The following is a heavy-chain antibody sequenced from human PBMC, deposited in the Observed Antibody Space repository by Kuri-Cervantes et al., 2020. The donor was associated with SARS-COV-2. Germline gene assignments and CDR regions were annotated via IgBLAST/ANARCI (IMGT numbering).Heavy chain of an antibody. J-gene: IGHJ6*02. D-gene: IGHD3-3*01. CDR2: ISSSGSTI. CDR1: GFTFSSYE. V-gene: IGHV3-48*03. CDR3: ARGTRSAITIFGVVTRRGMDV. Sequence: GGSLRLSCAASGFTFSSYEMNWVRQAPGKGLEWVSYISSSGSTIYYADSVKGRFTISRDNAKNSLYLQMISLRAEDTAVYYCARGTRSAITIFGVVTRRGMDVWGQGTTVTVSS.